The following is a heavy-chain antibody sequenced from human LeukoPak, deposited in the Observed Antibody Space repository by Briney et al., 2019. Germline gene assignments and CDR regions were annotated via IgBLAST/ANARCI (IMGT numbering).Heavy chain of an antibody. V-gene: IGHV3-48*01. D-gene: IGHD2-21*02. CDR3: ARDRDWVFDY. J-gene: IGHJ4*02. CDR1: GFIFSSNS. Sequence: GGSLRLSCAASGFIFSSNSMNWVRQAPGKGLQWISYISTSSTTIDYADSVKGRFTISRDNAKNSLYLQMNSLRAEDTAVYYCARDRDWVFDYWGQGTLVTVSS. CDR2: ISTSSTTI.